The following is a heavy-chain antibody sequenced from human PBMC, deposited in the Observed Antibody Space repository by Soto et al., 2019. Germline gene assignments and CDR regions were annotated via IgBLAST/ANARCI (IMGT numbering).Heavy chain of an antibody. CDR1: GFSFSTYN. CDR3: VREDGLVGSNSAFDY. Sequence: EVQVVESGGGLVKPGGSLRLSCATSGFSFSTYNMNWVRQAPGKGLEWVSSINGRSNYKYYTDSVKARFAISRDNPKNSLYLQMGSLRVEDTAVYYCVREDGLVGSNSAFDYWGQGTLVTVSS. J-gene: IGHJ4*02. CDR2: INGRSNYK. V-gene: IGHV3-21*02. D-gene: IGHD1-26*01.